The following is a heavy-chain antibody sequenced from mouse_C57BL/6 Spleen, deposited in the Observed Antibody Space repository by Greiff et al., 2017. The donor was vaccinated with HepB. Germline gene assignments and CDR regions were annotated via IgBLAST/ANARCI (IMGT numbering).Heavy chain of an antibody. CDR2: INPGSGGT. D-gene: IGHD3-2*02. V-gene: IGHV1-54*01. Sequence: VQLQQSGAELVRPGTSVKVSCKASGYAFTNYLIEWVKQRPGQGLEWIGVINPGSGGTNYNEKFKGKATLTADKSSSTAYMQLSSLTSEDSAVYFCLDSSGYRFAYWGQGTLVTVSA. CDR3: LDSSGYRFAY. J-gene: IGHJ3*01. CDR1: GYAFTNYL.